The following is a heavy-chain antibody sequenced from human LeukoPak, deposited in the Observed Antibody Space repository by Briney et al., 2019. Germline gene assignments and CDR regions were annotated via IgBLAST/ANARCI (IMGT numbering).Heavy chain of an antibody. D-gene: IGHD6-19*01. Sequence: GSLRLSCAASGFTFSSYWMTWGRPAPGKGLEWVANIKQDGSERNYVDSVKGRFTISRDNAKNSLYLQMNTLRDEDTAVYYCATGAGCGYWGQGTLVTVSS. CDR1: GFTFSSYW. J-gene: IGHJ4*02. CDR2: IKQDGSER. V-gene: IGHV3-7*03. CDR3: ATGAGCGY.